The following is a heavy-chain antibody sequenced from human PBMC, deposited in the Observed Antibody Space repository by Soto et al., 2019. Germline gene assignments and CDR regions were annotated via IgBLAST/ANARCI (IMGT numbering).Heavy chain of an antibody. V-gene: IGHV3-23*01. CDR3: AKECRDYYGMDV. CDR2: ISGSGGST. D-gene: IGHD3-10*01. CDR1: GFTFSSYA. Sequence: GSLLLACAASGFTFSSYAMSWVRQAPGKGLEWVSAISGSGGSTYYADSVKGRFTISRDNSKNTLYLQMNSLRAEDTAVYYCAKECRDYYGMDVWGQGTTVTVYS. J-gene: IGHJ6*02.